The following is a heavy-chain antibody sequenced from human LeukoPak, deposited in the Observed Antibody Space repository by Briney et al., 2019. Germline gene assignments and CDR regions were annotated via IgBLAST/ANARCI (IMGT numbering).Heavy chain of an antibody. V-gene: IGHV1-69*05. CDR3: ASSPGSKFDP. J-gene: IGHJ5*02. CDR1: GGTFSSYA. CDR2: IIPIFGTA. D-gene: IGHD4-11*01. Sequence: SVTVSCKASGGTFSSYAISWVRQAPGQGLEWMGGIIPIFGTANYAQKFQGRVTITTDESTSTAHMELSSLRSEDTAVDCCASSPGSKFDPWGQGTLVTVSS.